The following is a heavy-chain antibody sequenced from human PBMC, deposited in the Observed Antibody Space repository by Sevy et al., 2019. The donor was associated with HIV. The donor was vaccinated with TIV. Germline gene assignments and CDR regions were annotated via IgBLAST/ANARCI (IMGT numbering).Heavy chain of an antibody. CDR2: IKKDGRKK. CDR3: ARDFVVVVAATAPLGY. Sequence: GGSLRLSCAASGFTFSSYWMSWVRQAPGKGLEWWAKIKKDGRKKYYGDSVKGRFTISRDNAKNSLYLQMNSLRAEDTAVYYCARDFVVVVAATAPLGYWGQGTLVTVSS. D-gene: IGHD2-15*01. V-gene: IGHV3-7*01. CDR1: GFTFSSYW. J-gene: IGHJ4*02.